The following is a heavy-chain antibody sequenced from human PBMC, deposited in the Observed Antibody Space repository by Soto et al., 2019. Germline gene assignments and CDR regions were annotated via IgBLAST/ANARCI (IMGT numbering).Heavy chain of an antibody. Sequence: QPGGSLRLSCAASGFTFSSYAMSWVRQAPGKGLEWVSAISGSGGSTYYADSVKGRFTISRDNSKNTLYLQMNSLRAEDTAVYYCAKTSADYDFWSGAFDYWGQGTLVTVSS. J-gene: IGHJ4*02. CDR3: AKTSADYDFWSGAFDY. CDR1: GFTFSSYA. D-gene: IGHD3-3*01. CDR2: ISGSGGST. V-gene: IGHV3-23*01.